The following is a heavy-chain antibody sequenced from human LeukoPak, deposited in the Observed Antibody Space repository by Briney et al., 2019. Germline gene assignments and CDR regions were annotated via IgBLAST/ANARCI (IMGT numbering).Heavy chain of an antibody. CDR3: ASDTAAGPFDY. J-gene: IGHJ4*02. CDR1: GGSFSGYY. CDR2: INHSGST. Sequence: PSETLSLTCAVYGGSFSGYYWSWIRQPPGKGLEWIGEINHSGSTNYNPSLKSRVTMSVDTSKSQFSLKLNSVTAADTAVYYCASDTAAGPFDYWGQGTLVTVSS. D-gene: IGHD6-13*01. V-gene: IGHV4-34*01.